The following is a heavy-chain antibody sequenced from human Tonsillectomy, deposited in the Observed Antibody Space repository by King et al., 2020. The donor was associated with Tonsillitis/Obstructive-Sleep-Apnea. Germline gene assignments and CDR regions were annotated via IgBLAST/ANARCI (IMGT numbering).Heavy chain of an antibody. CDR2: IWYDGSNK. Sequence: VQLVGSGGGVVQPGRSLRLSCAASGFTLNNYGMHWVRQAPGKGLEWVAVIWYDGSNKYYAESVKGRFTISRDNSKNTLYLQMNSLRAEDTAVYYCVRDRGGEGYNYGTYWGQGALVTVSS. D-gene: IGHD5-24*01. CDR3: VRDRGGEGYNYGTY. J-gene: IGHJ4*02. CDR1: GFTLNNYG. V-gene: IGHV3-33*01.